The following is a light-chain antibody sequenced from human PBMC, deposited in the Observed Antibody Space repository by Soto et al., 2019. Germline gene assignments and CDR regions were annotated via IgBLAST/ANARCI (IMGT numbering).Light chain of an antibody. V-gene: IGKV1-12*01. CDR3: HQDPNFPV. Sequence: DIHMTQSPSSVSASVGDRVTITCRASQGISNWFAWYQHKPGKAPRLLIYAVSSLKSGVPSRFSGSGSGTDFTLPISSLQPEDVGTYYCHQDPNFPVFGQGTKVEIK. J-gene: IGKJ1*01. CDR1: QGISNW. CDR2: AVS.